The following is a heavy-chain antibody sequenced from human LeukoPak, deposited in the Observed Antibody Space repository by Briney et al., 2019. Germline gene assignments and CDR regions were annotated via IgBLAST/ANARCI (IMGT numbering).Heavy chain of an antibody. J-gene: IGHJ5*02. Sequence: SETLSLTCTVSGDSISSGDYYWSWIRQPAGKGLEWIGRTSSSGSTNYNPSLKSRVTMSVDTSKNQFSLKLSSVTAADTAVYSCARGSVRGEFDPWGQGTLVTVSS. CDR1: GDSISSGDYY. CDR2: TSSSGST. D-gene: IGHD3-10*01. CDR3: ARGSVRGEFDP. V-gene: IGHV4-61*02.